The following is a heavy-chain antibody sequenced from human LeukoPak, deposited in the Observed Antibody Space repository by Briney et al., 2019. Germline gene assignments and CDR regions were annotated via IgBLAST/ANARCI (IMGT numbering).Heavy chain of an antibody. CDR2: FYSSGTT. V-gene: IGHV3-53*01. D-gene: IGHD1-26*01. J-gene: IGHJ4*02. Sequence: PGGSLRLPCAASGFTVSTDHMSWVRQPPGKGLEWVSVFYSSGTTSNADSVKGRFTISRDNSKNTVYLQMNSLRAEETAVYYCARVWELSFDYWGQGTLVTVSS. CDR1: GFTVSTDH. CDR3: ARVWELSFDY.